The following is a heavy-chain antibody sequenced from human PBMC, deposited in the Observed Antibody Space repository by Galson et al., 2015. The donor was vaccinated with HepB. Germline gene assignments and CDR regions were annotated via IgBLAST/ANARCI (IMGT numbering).Heavy chain of an antibody. Sequence: SVKVSCKASGYTFSNYDINWVRQATGQGLEWMGWMSPNSGNTVYAQKFQGRVTMTRNTSLSTAYMELSSLRSDDTAVYYCARGPIPYYYGSGNYYYFDYWGQGPLVTVSS. V-gene: IGHV1-8*01. CDR1: GYTFSNYD. D-gene: IGHD3-10*01. CDR2: MSPNSGNT. J-gene: IGHJ4*02. CDR3: ARGPIPYYYGSGNYYYFDY.